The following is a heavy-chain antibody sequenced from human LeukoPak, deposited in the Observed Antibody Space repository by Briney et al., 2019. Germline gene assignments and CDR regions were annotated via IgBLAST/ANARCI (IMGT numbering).Heavy chain of an antibody. V-gene: IGHV4-34*01. CDR2: INHSGST. D-gene: IGHD6-6*01. J-gene: IGHJ4*02. CDR1: GGSFSGYY. Sequence: NTSETLSLTCAVYGGSFSGYYWSWICQPPGKGLEWIGEINHSGSTNYNPSLKSRVTISVDTSKNQFSLKLSSVTAADTAVYYCARRIAARSKGILDYWGQGTLVTVSS. CDR3: ARRIAARSKGILDY.